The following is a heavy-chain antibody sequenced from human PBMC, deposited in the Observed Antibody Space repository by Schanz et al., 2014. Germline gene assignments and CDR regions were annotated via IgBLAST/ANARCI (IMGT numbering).Heavy chain of an antibody. Sequence: QVQLQESGPGLVKPSQTLSLTCTVSGGSISSATYYWSWVRQPAGKGLEWIGRIYSRGSSTYNPSLKSRVPITIDPANTQFPLNLNSVTAADTAVYYCARGHHPHGITVAARGFDPWGQGTLVTVSS. CDR1: GGSISSATYY. CDR2: IYSRGSS. D-gene: IGHD6-19*01. V-gene: IGHV4-61*02. J-gene: IGHJ5*02. CDR3: ARGHHPHGITVAARGFDP.